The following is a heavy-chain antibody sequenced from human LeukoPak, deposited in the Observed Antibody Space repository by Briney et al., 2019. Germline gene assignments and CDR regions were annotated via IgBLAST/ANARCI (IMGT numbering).Heavy chain of an antibody. V-gene: IGHV1-69*06. CDR2: IIPIFGTA. J-gene: IGHJ4*02. CDR1: GGTFSSYA. CDR3: ARGGMATTPRSYYFDY. D-gene: IGHD5-24*01. Sequence: GASVKVSCKASGGTFSSYAISWVRQAPGQGLEWMGGIIPIFGTANYAQKFQGRVTITADKSTSTAYMELSSLRSEDTAVYYCARGGMATTPRSYYFDYWGQGTLVTVSS.